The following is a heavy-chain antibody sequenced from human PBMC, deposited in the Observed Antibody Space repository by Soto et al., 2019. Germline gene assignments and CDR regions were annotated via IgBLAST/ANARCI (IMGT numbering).Heavy chain of an antibody. J-gene: IGHJ6*02. CDR1: GGTFSSYA. V-gene: IGHV1-69*05. CDR2: IIPIFGTA. Sequence: QVQLVQSGAEVKKPGSSVKVSCKASGGTFSSYAISWVRQAPGQGLEWRGGIIPIFGTANYAQKFQGRVTLTSDESTSTAYMALSSLRSEDTAVYYRARGSSSDIVLMVYAIHPYYYYGMDVWVQGTTVTVSS. CDR3: ARGSSSDIVLMVYAIHPYYYYGMDV. D-gene: IGHD2-8*01.